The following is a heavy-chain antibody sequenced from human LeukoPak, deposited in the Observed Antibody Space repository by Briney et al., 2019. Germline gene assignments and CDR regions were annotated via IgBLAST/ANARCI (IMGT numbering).Heavy chain of an antibody. CDR2: IYYLAST. V-gene: IGHV4-59*03. J-gene: IGHJ6*03. CDR3: ATVQGSGSYYRDYYYMDV. D-gene: IGHD3-10*01. Sequence: SETLSLTCTVSGGSISTYYWSWIRQPPGKGLEWIGYIYYLASTNYNPSLKRRVTISVDTSKNQFSLKLNSVTAADTAVYYCATVQGSGSYYRDYYYMDVWGKGTTVTVSS. CDR1: GGSISTYY.